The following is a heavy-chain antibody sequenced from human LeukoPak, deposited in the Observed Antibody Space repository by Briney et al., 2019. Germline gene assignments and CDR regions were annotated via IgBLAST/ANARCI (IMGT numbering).Heavy chain of an antibody. CDR3: ARDGDWGRYDH. D-gene: IGHD7-27*01. V-gene: IGHV3-23*01. CDR1: GFTFDDYA. J-gene: IGHJ4*02. CDR2: ISGSGDST. Sequence: PGGSLRLSCVGSGFTFDDYAMHWVRQAPGKGLEWVSGISGSGDSTYYADSVKGRFTISRDNSKNTLYLQMNSLRAEDTAVYYCARDGDWGRYDHWGQGTLVIVSS.